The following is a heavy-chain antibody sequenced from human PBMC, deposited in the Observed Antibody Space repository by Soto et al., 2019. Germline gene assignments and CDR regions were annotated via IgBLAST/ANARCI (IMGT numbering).Heavy chain of an antibody. Sequence: GGSLRLFCAASGFTFSIFAMRWVRQSPGKGLEWVSTISGSGGSTYYADAVKGRFTISRDNSMGTLYLQMKSLRVEDTAIYYCAKEVSLGSTVDLGYWGQGALVTVSS. V-gene: IGHV3-23*01. D-gene: IGHD5-12*01. CDR1: GFTFSIFA. CDR3: AKEVSLGSTVDLGY. J-gene: IGHJ4*02. CDR2: ISGSGGST.